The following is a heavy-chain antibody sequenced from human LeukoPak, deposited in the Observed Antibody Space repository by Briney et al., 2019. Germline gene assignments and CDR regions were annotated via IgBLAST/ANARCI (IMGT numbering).Heavy chain of an antibody. J-gene: IGHJ4*02. Sequence: GGSLRLSCAASGFTFSTYGMSWVRQAPGKGLEWVSTITGSGDSTYYADSVKGRFTISRDKSKNTLYLQMNSLRAEDTAVYYCAKVTGVPDFWGQGTLVTVSS. CDR2: ITGSGDST. CDR1: GFTFSTYG. V-gene: IGHV3-23*01. CDR3: AKVTGVPDF. D-gene: IGHD7-27*01.